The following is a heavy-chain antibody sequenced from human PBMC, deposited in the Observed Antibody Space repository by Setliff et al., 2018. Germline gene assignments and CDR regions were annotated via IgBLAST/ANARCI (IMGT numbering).Heavy chain of an antibody. CDR1: GGSICSYY. CDR2: IYSSGRT. CDR3: ARAPPNRYSGSYEYFYMDV. V-gene: IGHV4-4*08. Sequence: SETLSLTCTVSGGSICSYYWIWIRQPPGKGLEWIGYIYSSGRTNYNPSLKSRVTLSVDTSNNQFSLKVSSVTAADTAVYYCARAPPNRYSGSYEYFYMDVWGKGTTVTVSS. D-gene: IGHD1-26*01. J-gene: IGHJ6*03.